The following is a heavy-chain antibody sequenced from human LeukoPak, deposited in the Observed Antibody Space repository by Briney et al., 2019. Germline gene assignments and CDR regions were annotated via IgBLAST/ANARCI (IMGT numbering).Heavy chain of an antibody. D-gene: IGHD3-16*02. CDR2: INHSGST. J-gene: IGHJ5*02. Sequence: PSETLSLTCAVYGGSFSGYYWSWIRQPPGKGLEWIGEINHSGSTNYNPSLKSQVTISVDTSKNQFSLKLSSVTAADTAVYYCARGTRLYDYVWGSNRTKHNWFDPWGQGTLVTVSS. CDR1: GGSFSGYY. V-gene: IGHV4-34*01. CDR3: ARGTRLYDYVWGSNRTKHNWFDP.